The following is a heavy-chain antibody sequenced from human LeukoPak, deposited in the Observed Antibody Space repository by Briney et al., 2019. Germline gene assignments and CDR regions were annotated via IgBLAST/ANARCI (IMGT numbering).Heavy chain of an antibody. CDR1: GFTFSSYA. D-gene: IGHD1-26*01. CDR2: IYSGGST. V-gene: IGHV3-53*01. CDR3: ARLDSGSYYTAIDY. J-gene: IGHJ4*02. Sequence: GGSLRLSCAASGFTFSSYAMSWVRQAPGKGLEWVSVIYSGGSTYYADSAKGRFTISRDNSKNTLYLQMNSLRAEDTAVYYCARLDSGSYYTAIDYWGQGTLVTVSS.